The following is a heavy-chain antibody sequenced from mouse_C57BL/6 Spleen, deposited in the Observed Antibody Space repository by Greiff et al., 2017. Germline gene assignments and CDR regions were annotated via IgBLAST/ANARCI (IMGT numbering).Heavy chain of an antibody. CDR2: INPGSGGT. D-gene: IGHD3-1*01. CDR1: GYAFTNYL. V-gene: IGHV1-54*01. Sequence: VQLQQSGAELVRPGTSVKVSCKASGYAFTNYLIEWVKQRPGQGLEWIGVINPGSGGTNYNEKFKGKATLTAEKSSSTAYMQLSSLTSEDSAVYFCARGPTGRGGYYFDYWGQGTTLTVSS. CDR3: ARGPTGRGGYYFDY. J-gene: IGHJ2*01.